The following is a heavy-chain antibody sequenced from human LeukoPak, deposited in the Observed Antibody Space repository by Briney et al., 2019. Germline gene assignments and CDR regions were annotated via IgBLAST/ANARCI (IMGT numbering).Heavy chain of an antibody. CDR2: ISAYNGNT. Sequence: SVKVSCKASGYTFTSYGISWVRQASGQGLEWMGWISAYNGNTNYAQKLQGRVTMTTDTSTSTAYMELRSLRSDDTAVYYCAPLDDYGDPPAWGWGQGTLVTVSS. J-gene: IGHJ4*02. CDR3: APLDDYGDPPAWG. CDR1: GYTFTSYG. V-gene: IGHV1-18*01. D-gene: IGHD4-17*01.